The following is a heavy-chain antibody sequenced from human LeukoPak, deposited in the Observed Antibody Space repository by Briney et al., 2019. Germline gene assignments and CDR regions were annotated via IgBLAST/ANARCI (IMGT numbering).Heavy chain of an antibody. CDR3: ARDQYCSGGSCYPPINPPTTYYYYYGMDV. V-gene: IGHV4-30-4*01. CDR1: GGSISSGDYY. Sequence: SQTLSLTCTVSGGSISSGDYYWSWIRQPPGKGLEWIGYIYYSGSTYYNPSLKSRVTISVDTSKNQFSLKLSSVTAADTAVYYRARDQYCSGGSCYPPINPPTTYYYYYGMDVWGQGTTVTVSS. J-gene: IGHJ6*02. CDR2: IYYSGST. D-gene: IGHD2-15*01.